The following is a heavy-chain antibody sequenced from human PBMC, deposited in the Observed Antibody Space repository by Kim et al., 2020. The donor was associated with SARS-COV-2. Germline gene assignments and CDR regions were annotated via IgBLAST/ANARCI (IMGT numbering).Heavy chain of an antibody. CDR2: ISSSSSYT. V-gene: IGHV3-11*05. CDR1: GFTFSDYY. D-gene: IGHD6-19*01. J-gene: IGHJ4*02. Sequence: GGSLRLSCAASGFTFSDYYMSWIRQAPGKGLEWVSYISSSSSYTNYADSVKGRFTISRDNAKNSLYLQMNSLRAEDTAVYYCARDERYSSGWPDYWGQGTLVTVSS. CDR3: ARDERYSSGWPDY.